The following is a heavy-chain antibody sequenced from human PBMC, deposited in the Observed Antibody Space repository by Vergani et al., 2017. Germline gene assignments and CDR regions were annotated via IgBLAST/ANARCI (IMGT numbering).Heavy chain of an antibody. Sequence: QVQLVQSGAEVKKPGSSVKVSCKASGGTFSSSAISWVRQAPGQGLDWMGRIIPIFGTANYAQKFQGRVPITADESTSTAYMELSSLRCEDTAVYYCASLYGSGKRWNAFDIWGQGTMVTVSS. CDR2: IIPIFGTA. CDR1: GGTFSSSA. J-gene: IGHJ3*02. CDR3: ASLYGSGKRWNAFDI. D-gene: IGHD3-10*01. V-gene: IGHV1-69*13.